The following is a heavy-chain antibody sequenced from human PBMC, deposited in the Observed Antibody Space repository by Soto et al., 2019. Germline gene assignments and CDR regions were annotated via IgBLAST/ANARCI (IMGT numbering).Heavy chain of an antibody. J-gene: IGHJ4*02. Sequence: GESLKISCKGSGYSFGAYWIAWLRQKPGKGLEWMERIDPPASHTYYSPTFRGRVTISVAKAIPTVILHWRSLWASYTSMYYCPTQIYHSDRGPKCQYYFESWGQGTLVTVSS. D-gene: IGHD3-22*01. CDR2: IDPPASHT. CDR1: GYSFGAYW. CDR3: PTQIYHSDRGPKCQYYFES. V-gene: IGHV5-10-1*01.